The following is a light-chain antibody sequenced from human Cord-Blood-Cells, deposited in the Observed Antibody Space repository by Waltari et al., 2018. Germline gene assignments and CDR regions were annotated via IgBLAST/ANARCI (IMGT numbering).Light chain of an antibody. J-gene: IGKJ2*03. CDR1: QSLSSD. V-gene: IGKV1-39*01. CDR3: QQSYSTPMYS. Sequence: DIQMTQSPSSLSASVGDRVTITCRASQSLSSDLNGDQQKPGKAPKLLIYAASSLQSGVPSRFSGSRSGTDFTLTISSLQPEDFATYYCQQSYSTPMYSFGQGTKLEIK. CDR2: AAS.